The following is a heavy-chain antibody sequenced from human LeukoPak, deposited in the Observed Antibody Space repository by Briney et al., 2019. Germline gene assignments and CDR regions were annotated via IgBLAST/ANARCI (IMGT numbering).Heavy chain of an antibody. D-gene: IGHD2-2*02. CDR3: AGDPRRYCSSTSCYSREPWFDP. J-gene: IGHJ5*02. CDR1: GFTFSSYS. CDR2: ISSSSSYI. Sequence: GGSLRLSCAASGFTFSSYSMNWVRQAPGKGLEWVSSISSSSSYIYYADSVKGRFTISRDNAKNSLYLQMNSLRAEDTAVYYCAGDPRRYCSSTSCYSREPWFDPWGQGTLVTVSS. V-gene: IGHV3-21*01.